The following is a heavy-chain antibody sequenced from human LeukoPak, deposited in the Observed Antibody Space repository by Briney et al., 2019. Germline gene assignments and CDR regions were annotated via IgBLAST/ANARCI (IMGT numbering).Heavy chain of an antibody. Sequence: SETLSLTCTVSGGSVSSGTNYWSWIRQPPGKGLEWIGNFHYSGSNSYNPSLKSRVTISVDTSKNQFSLRLSSVTAADTAVYYCARQVTFGYAYAYYFDYWGQGTLVTVSS. V-gene: IGHV4-39*01. D-gene: IGHD3-16*01. J-gene: IGHJ4*02. CDR1: GGSVSSGTNY. CDR3: ARQVTFGYAYAYYFDY. CDR2: FHYSGSN.